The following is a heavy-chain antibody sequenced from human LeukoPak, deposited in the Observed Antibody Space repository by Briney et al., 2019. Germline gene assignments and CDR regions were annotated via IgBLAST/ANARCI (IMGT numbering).Heavy chain of an antibody. D-gene: IGHD6-19*01. CDR1: GVTLSSYA. J-gene: IGHJ4*02. CDR2: ISWNSGSI. V-gene: IGHV3-9*01. CDR3: AKDMVPLTVAGFDY. Sequence: GGSLRLSCTASGVTLSSYAMSWARQAPGKGLEWVSGISWNSGSIGYADSVKGRFTISRDNAKNSLYLQMNSLRAEDTALYYCAKDMVPLTVAGFDYWGQGTLVTVSS.